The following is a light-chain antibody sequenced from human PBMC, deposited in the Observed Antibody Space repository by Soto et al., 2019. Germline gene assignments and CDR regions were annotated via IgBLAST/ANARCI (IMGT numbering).Light chain of an antibody. CDR2: RNN. CDR1: SANIGSNY. Sequence: QSVLTQPPSASGTPGQRVTISCSASSANIGSNYVYWDQQLPGTAPKLLIYRNNQRPSGVPDRFSGSNSGTSASLAISGLRSEDEADYYCAAWDDSLSGYVFGTGTKLTVL. CDR3: AAWDDSLSGYV. V-gene: IGLV1-47*01. J-gene: IGLJ1*01.